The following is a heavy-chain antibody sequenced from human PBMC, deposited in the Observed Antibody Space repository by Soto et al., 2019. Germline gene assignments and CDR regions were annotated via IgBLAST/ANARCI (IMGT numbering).Heavy chain of an antibody. CDR1: GGSISSSNW. V-gene: IGHV4-4*02. D-gene: IGHD3-10*01. J-gene: IGHJ4*02. CDR2: IYHSGST. CDR3: ARVKASGVNFDY. Sequence: SETLSLTCAVSGGSISSSNWWSWVRQPPGKGLEWIGEIYHSGSTNYNPSLKSRVTISVDKSKNQSSLKLSSVTAADTAVYYCARVKASGVNFDYWGQGTLVTVSS.